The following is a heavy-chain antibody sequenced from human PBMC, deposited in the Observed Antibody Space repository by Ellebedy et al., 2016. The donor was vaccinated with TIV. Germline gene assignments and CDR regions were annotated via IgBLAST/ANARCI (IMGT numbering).Heavy chain of an antibody. J-gene: IGHJ6*02. Sequence: GGSLRLSCAASGFTFSSYWMSWVRQAPGKGLEWVANIKQDGSEKYYVDSVKGRFTISRDNAKDSLYLQMSSLRAEDTAVYYCGRDGYSYSTDVWGQGTTVTVSS. V-gene: IGHV3-7*01. CDR3: GRDGYSYSTDV. CDR1: GFTFSSYW. CDR2: IKQDGSEK.